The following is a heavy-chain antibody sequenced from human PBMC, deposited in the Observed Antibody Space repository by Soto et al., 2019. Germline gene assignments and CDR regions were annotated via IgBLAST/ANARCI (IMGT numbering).Heavy chain of an antibody. CDR1: GYTFTNYG. Sequence: QVQLVQSGAEVKKPGASVKVSCKASGYTFTNYGISWVRQAPGQGLEWMGWISAYNGNTNYAQKLQGRVTMTTDTSTNTAYMELRSLRTYDTAVYYCARTMYSGSYATFDYWGQGTLVIVSS. V-gene: IGHV1-18*01. J-gene: IGHJ4*02. CDR3: ARTMYSGSYATFDY. D-gene: IGHD1-26*01. CDR2: ISAYNGNT.